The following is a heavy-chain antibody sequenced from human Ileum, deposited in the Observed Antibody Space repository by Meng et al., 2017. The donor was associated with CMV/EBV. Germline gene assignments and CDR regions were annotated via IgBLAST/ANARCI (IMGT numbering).Heavy chain of an antibody. J-gene: IGHJ4*02. CDR1: GASITSHY. CDR2: IYVSGST. Sequence: QGHRQHSCPGLVKPSETLSLTCTISGASITSHYWSWIRQPAGKGLEWIGRIYVSGSTNYNPSLKSRVTMSVDTSKNQFSLKLSSVTAADTAIYYCAKGTGVTDPFDYWGQGTLVTVSS. CDR3: AKGTGVTDPFDY. V-gene: IGHV4-4*07. D-gene: IGHD1-14*01.